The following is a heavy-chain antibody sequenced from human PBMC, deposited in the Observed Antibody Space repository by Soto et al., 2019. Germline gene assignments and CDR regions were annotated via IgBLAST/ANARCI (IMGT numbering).Heavy chain of an antibody. Sequence: ASVKVSCKASGYTFTGYYMHWVRQAPGQGLEWMGWINPNSGGINYAQKFQGWVTMTRDTSISTAYMELSRLRSDDTAVYYCARDWGIAAAGKGRGYYGMDVWGQGTTVTVSS. D-gene: IGHD6-13*01. CDR3: ARDWGIAAAGKGRGYYGMDV. CDR2: INPNSGGI. CDR1: GYTFTGYY. V-gene: IGHV1-2*04. J-gene: IGHJ6*02.